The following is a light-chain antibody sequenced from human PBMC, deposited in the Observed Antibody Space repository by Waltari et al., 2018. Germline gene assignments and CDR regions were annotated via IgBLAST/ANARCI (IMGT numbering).Light chain of an antibody. CDR1: SSDVGNFNL. CDR2: EVS. V-gene: IGLV2-23*02. J-gene: IGLJ1*01. Sequence: QSALTQPASVSGSPGQSITIPCTGTSSDVGNFNLVSWYQQHPGKVPKLIIYEVSKRPSGVSKHFSGSKSGNTASLTISGLRAEDEADYYCCSYAGSRTYVFGTGTKVTVL. CDR3: CSYAGSRTYV.